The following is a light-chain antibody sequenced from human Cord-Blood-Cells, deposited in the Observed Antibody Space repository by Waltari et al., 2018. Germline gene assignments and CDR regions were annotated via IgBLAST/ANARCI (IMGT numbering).Light chain of an antibody. CDR3: CSYAGSSTSV. CDR2: EGS. Sequence: QSALTQPASVSGSPGQSITISCTGTSSDVGSYNLVSWYQQHPGKSPKLMIYEGSKRPSGVSNRFSGSKSGNTASLTISGLQAEDAADYYCCSYAGSSTSVSGTGTKVTVL. J-gene: IGLJ1*01. V-gene: IGLV2-23*01. CDR1: SSDVGSYNL.